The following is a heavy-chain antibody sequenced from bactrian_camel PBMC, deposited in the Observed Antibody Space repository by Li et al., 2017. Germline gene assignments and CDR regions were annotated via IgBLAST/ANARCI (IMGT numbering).Heavy chain of an antibody. J-gene: IGHJ4*01. CDR2: IFDDGRHT. D-gene: IGHD5*01. V-gene: IGHV3S7*01. CDR3: SNHRDLMVLGDQKSTGLITT. Sequence: HVQLVESGGGYVQPGGSLRLSCAASGFTFSSTGMSWVRQAPGKGLEWVSGIFDDGRHTYYAEFVKGRFTISRDNAKNTLYLQLDSLKTEDTAMYYCSNHRDLMVLGDQKSTGLITTGARGPRSPSP. CDR1: GFTFSSTG.